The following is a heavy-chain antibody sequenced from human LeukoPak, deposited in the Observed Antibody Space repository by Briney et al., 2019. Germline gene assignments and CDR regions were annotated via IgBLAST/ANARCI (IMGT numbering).Heavy chain of an antibody. Sequence: GGSLRLSCAASGFSFDDYGMSGFRQAPGKGLEWRAGINWKTGATGSSDSVKGRSTISKDNAKNSLYLQMNSLRAEDTAVYYCAELGITMIGGVWGKGTTVTISS. CDR3: AELGITMIGGV. CDR1: GFSFDDYG. CDR2: INWKTGAT. D-gene: IGHD3-10*02. V-gene: IGHV3-20*04. J-gene: IGHJ6*04.